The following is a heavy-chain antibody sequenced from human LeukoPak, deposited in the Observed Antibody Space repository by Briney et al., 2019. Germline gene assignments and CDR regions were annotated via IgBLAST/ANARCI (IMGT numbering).Heavy chain of an antibody. Sequence: SETLSLTCAVYGGSFSGYYWSWIRQPPGKGLEWIGEINHSGSTNYNPSLKSRVTISVDASKNLFALKLSSVTAADTAVYYCARDRYCSGGSCYLGWFDPWGQGTLVTVSP. CDR1: GGSFSGYY. CDR2: INHSGST. CDR3: ARDRYCSGGSCYLGWFDP. D-gene: IGHD2-15*01. J-gene: IGHJ5*02. V-gene: IGHV4-34*01.